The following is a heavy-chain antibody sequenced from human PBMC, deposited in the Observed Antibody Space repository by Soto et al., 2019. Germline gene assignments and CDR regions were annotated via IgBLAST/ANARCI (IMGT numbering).Heavy chain of an antibody. CDR1: GYTFTGYY. V-gene: IGHV1-2*02. J-gene: IGHJ4*02. D-gene: IGHD2-15*01. CDR3: ARVGCSGGSCYAVDY. CDR2: INPNSGGT. Sequence: PSVNVSCKASGYTFTGYYMHWVRQAPGQGLEWMGWINPNSGGTNYAQKFQGRVTMTRDTSTSTVYMELSSLRSEDTAVYYCARVGCSGGSCYAVDYWGQGTLVSVSS.